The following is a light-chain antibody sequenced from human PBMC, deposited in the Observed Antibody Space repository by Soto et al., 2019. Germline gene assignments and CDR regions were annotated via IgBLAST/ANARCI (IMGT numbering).Light chain of an antibody. Sequence: DIQMTQSPSTVSASVGRRVTVACRSSQNINTWLAWYQQKPGKAPKLLIYKASSLESGVPSRFSGSGSGTEFTLTINSLQADDSATYYCQQSYSTPCTFGQGTKVDIK. CDR3: QQSYSTPCT. CDR1: QNINTW. J-gene: IGKJ1*01. CDR2: KAS. V-gene: IGKV1-5*03.